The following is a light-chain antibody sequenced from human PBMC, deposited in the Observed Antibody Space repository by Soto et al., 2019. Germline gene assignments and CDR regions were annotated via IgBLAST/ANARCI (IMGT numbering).Light chain of an antibody. V-gene: IGKV3-15*01. CDR1: QSVAYN. J-gene: IGKJ2*01. CDR3: QQYNDWPPYT. CDR2: GAS. Sequence: EILMTQSPVTLSVSPGESATLSCRASQSVAYNLAWYQQKPGQAPRLLIYGASTRATDIPARFSGSGFGTEFTLTINSLQSEDFAVYYWQQYNDWPPYTFGQGTKRHIK.